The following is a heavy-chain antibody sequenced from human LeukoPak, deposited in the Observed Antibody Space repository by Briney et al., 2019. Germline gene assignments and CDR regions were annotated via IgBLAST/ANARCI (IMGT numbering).Heavy chain of an antibody. D-gene: IGHD3-9*01. V-gene: IGHV4-39*07. CDR3: ARSDPYDIRTYYFDY. Sequence: SETLSLTCTVSGGSISSITYYWGWIRQPPGKGLEWVGHMYYRGNTFYNPSLKSRVTISVDTSKNQFSLKLRSVTAADTAVYYCARSDPYDIRTYYFDYWGQGTLVTVSS. J-gene: IGHJ4*02. CDR1: GGSISSITYY. CDR2: MYYRGNT.